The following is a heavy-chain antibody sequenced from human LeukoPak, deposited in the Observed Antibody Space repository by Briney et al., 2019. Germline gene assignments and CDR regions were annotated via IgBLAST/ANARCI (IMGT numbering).Heavy chain of an antibody. Sequence: LSLTCTVSGGSISSYYWSWIRQAPGKGLEWVSYISSSGSTIYYADSVKGRFTISRDNAKNSLYLQMNSLRAEDTAVYYCASVGGYSGYDYGRGDYWGQGTLVTVSS. CDR2: ISSSGSTI. J-gene: IGHJ4*02. D-gene: IGHD5-12*01. CDR1: GGSISSYY. V-gene: IGHV3-11*01. CDR3: ASVGGYSGYDYGRGDY.